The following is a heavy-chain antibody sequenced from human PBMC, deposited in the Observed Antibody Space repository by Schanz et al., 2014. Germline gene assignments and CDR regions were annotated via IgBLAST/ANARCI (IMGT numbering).Heavy chain of an antibody. J-gene: IGHJ4*02. D-gene: IGHD5-12*01. V-gene: IGHV3-23*01. CDR1: GFTFNSYA. CDR2: ISGSGGST. CDR3: ASPSGYSDYGTYFDF. Sequence: DVQLLESGGGLVQPGGSLRLSCAASGFTFNSYAMTWVRQAPGKGLEWVSGISGSGGSTYYADSVKGRFTISRDNSRNTLYLQMNSLRTEDTAVYYCASPSGYSDYGTYFDFWGQGTLVTVSS.